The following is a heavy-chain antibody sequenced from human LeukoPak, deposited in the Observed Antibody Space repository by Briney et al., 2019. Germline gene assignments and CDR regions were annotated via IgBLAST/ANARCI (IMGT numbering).Heavy chain of an antibody. Sequence: GESLKISCKGSGYSFTSYWIGWVRQMPGKGLEWMGIIYPGDSDTRYRPSFQGQVPISADKSISTAYLQWSSLKASDTAMYYCARSPTTVTNYYYGMDVWGQGTTVTVSS. CDR2: IYPGDSDT. J-gene: IGHJ6*02. CDR1: GYSFTSYW. V-gene: IGHV5-51*01. CDR3: ARSPTTVTNYYYGMDV. D-gene: IGHD4-17*01.